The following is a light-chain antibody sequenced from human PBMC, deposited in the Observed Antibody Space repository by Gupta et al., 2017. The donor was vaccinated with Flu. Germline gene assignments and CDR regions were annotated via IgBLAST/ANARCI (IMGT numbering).Light chain of an antibody. Sequence: AIRMTQSPSSFSASTGDRVTITCRASQDISSYLAWYQQKAGKAPKVLIFAASTLQSGVPSRFSGSGSGTDFNLTISCLQSEDFATYYCQQYYRYPRSFGQGTKLEIK. CDR2: AAS. V-gene: IGKV1-8*01. CDR1: QDISSY. J-gene: IGKJ2*03. CDR3: QQYYRYPRS.